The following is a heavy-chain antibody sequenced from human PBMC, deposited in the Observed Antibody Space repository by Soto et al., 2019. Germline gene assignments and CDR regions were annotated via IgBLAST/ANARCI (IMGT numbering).Heavy chain of an antibody. Sequence: QVQLVQSGADVRKPGASVKVSCKVSGHTLTELSIHWVRQAPGKGLEWMGGFDPENRVTLYSEKWRGRVTMTKDKSSDTVYMELFGLRSEDTAIYYCAADQYRSAWGYFDLWGRGTLVTVSS. D-gene: IGHD6-19*01. V-gene: IGHV1-24*01. CDR3: AADQYRSAWGYFDL. CDR1: GHTLTELS. CDR2: FDPENRVT. J-gene: IGHJ2*01.